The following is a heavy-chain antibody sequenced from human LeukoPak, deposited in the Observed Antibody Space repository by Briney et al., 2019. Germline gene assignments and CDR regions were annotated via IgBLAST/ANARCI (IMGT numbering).Heavy chain of an antibody. Sequence: VASVKVSCKVSGYTLTELSMHWVRQAPGKGLEWMGGFDPEDGETIYALKFQGRVTMTEDTSTDTAYMELSSLRSEDTAVYYCATDFSFGSGWYWGFDPWGQGTLVTVSS. CDR1: GYTLTELS. CDR2: FDPEDGET. D-gene: IGHD6-19*01. CDR3: ATDFSFGSGWYWGFDP. V-gene: IGHV1-24*01. J-gene: IGHJ5*02.